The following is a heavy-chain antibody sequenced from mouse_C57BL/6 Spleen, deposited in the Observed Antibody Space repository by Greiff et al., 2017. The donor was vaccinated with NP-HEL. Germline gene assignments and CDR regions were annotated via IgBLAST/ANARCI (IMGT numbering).Heavy chain of an antibody. V-gene: IGHV1-55*01. CDR1: GYTFTSYW. J-gene: IGHJ1*03. D-gene: IGHD1-1*01. CDR3: AREAVVDWYFDV. Sequence: QVQLQQPGAELVKPGASVKMSCKASGYTFTSYWITWVKQRPGQGLEWIGDIYPGSGSTNYNEKFKSKATLTVDTSSSPAYMQLSSLTSEDSAVYYCAREAVVDWYFDVWGTGTTVTVSS. CDR2: IYPGSGST.